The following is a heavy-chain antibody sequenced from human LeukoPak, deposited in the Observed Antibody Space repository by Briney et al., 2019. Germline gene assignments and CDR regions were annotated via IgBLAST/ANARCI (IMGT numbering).Heavy chain of an antibody. CDR2: ISGSGGST. Sequence: GGSLRLSCAASGFTFSSYAMSWVRQAPGKGLGWVSAISGSGGSTYYADSVKGRFTISRDNSKNTLYLQMNSLRAEDTAVYYCVQGQRARQFDYWGQGTLVTVSS. V-gene: IGHV3-23*01. J-gene: IGHJ4*02. CDR1: GFTFSSYA. D-gene: IGHD4-11*01. CDR3: VQGQRARQFDY.